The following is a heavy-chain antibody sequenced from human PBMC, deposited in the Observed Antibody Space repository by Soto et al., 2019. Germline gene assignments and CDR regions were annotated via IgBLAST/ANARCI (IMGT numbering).Heavy chain of an antibody. J-gene: IGHJ4*01. CDR1: GFTFSDYY. CDR2: ISSSSSYT. D-gene: IGHD2-2*01. CDR3: ARVRGVVPDPFDY. Sequence: PGGSLRLSCAASGFTFSDYYMSWICQAPGKGLEWVSYISSSSSYTNYADSVKGRFTISRDNAKNSLYLQMNSLRAEDTAVYYCARVRGVVPDPFDYWGHGTLVIVSS. V-gene: IGHV3-11*05.